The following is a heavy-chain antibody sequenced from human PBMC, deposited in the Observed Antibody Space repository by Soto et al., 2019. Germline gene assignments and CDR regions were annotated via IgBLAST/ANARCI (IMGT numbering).Heavy chain of an antibody. D-gene: IGHD5-18*01. CDR2: IYTSGST. CDR1: GTSVSNYY. CDR3: ARGGIQLSYAFDY. J-gene: IGHJ4*02. Sequence: SETLSLTCSVSGTSVSNYYWSWIRQPAGKGLEHIGRIYTSGSTSYNPSLKSRVTISMDTSQTQIYLNLTSVTAADTAVYYCARGGIQLSYAFDYWGQGILVTVSS. V-gene: IGHV4-4*07.